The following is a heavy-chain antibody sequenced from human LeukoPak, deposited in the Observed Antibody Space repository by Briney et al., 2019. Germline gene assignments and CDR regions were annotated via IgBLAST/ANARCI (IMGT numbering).Heavy chain of an antibody. Sequence: SETLSLTCTVSGDSISSSSYYWGWIRQPPGKGLEWIGSIPYSGSTYYDPSLKSRVTISVDTSKNQFSLKLSSVTAADTAVYYCARCKDYYVSGSYYKTFDYWGQGTLVTVSS. V-gene: IGHV4-39*07. CDR2: IPYSGST. D-gene: IGHD3-10*01. CDR3: ARCKDYYVSGSYYKTFDY. CDR1: GDSISSSSYY. J-gene: IGHJ4*02.